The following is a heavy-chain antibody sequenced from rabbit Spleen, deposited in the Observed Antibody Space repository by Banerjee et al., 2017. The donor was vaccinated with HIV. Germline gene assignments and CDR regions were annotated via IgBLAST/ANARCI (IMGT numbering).Heavy chain of an antibody. D-gene: IGHD4-1*01. J-gene: IGHJ4*01. CDR3: AREASSGWGVVSFYFNL. Sequence: QSLEESGGDLVKPGASLTLTCIASGVSFSGNSYMCWVRQAPGKGLEWIACIYPSSGSTYYASWAKGRFTISKTSSTTVTLQMTSLTAADTATYFCAREASSGWGVVSFYFNLWGQGTLVTVS. CDR1: GVSFSGNSY. V-gene: IGHV1S40*01. CDR2: IYPSSGST.